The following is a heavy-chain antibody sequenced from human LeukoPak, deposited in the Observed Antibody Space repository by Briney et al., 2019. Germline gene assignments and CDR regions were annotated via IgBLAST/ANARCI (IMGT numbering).Heavy chain of an antibody. CDR3: ATIVVVPAATAYYYYGMDV. CDR2: FDPEDGET. CDR1: GYTLTELS. J-gene: IGHJ6*02. D-gene: IGHD2-2*01. Sequence: ASVKVSCKVSGYTLTELSMHWVRQAPGKGLEWMGGFDPEDGETIYAQKFQGSVTMTEDTSTDTAYMELSSLRSEDTAVYYCATIVVVPAATAYYYYGMDVWGQGTTVTVSS. V-gene: IGHV1-24*01.